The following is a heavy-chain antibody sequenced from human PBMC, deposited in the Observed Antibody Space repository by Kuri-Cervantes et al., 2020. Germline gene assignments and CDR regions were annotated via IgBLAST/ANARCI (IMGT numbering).Heavy chain of an antibody. D-gene: IGHD2-15*01. V-gene: IGHV3-66*01. Sequence: GESLKISCAASGFTFSDYYMSWVRQAPGKGLEWVSVVYSGGSTYYADSVKGRFTISRDNSKNTLYLQMNSLRAEDTAVYYCARVAPDYYYGMDVWGQGTTVTVSS. CDR1: GFTFSDYY. CDR3: ARVAPDYYYGMDV. J-gene: IGHJ6*02. CDR2: VYSGGST.